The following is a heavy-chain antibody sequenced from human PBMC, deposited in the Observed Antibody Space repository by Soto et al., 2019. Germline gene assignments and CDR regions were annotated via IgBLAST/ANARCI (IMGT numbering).Heavy chain of an antibody. V-gene: IGHV4-59*08. D-gene: IGHD3-22*01. CDR1: GGSISSYY. CDR3: ARQAGDYDSSGYYHP. J-gene: IGHJ5*02. Sequence: SETLSLTCTVSGGSISSYYWSWIRQPPGKGLEWIGYIYYSGSTNYNPSLKSRVTISVDTSKNQFSLKLSSVTAADTAVYYCARQAGDYDSSGYYHPWGQGTLVTVSS. CDR2: IYYSGST.